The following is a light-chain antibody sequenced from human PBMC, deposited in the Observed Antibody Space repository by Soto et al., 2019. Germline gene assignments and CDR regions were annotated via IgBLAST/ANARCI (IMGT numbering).Light chain of an antibody. J-gene: IGLJ3*02. Sequence: QSVLTQPASVSGSPGPGITISCTGTSSDVGGYNYVSWYQQHPGKAPKLMIYEVSNRPSGVSNRFSGSKSGNTASLTISGLQAEDEADYYCSSYTSRYTGVFGGGTKLPVL. CDR1: SSDVGGYNY. CDR3: SSYTSRYTGV. V-gene: IGLV2-14*03. CDR2: EVS.